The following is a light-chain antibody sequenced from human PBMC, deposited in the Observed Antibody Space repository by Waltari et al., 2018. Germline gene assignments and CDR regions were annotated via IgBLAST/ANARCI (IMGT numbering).Light chain of an antibody. V-gene: IGKV3-20*01. CDR2: GAS. CDR1: QSVSSNH. J-gene: IGKJ1*01. Sequence: EIVLTQSPGPLSLSRGVRATPSCRASQSVSSNHLAWYQQKPGQAPSLLIYGASSRATGIPDRFSGSGSGTDFTLTISRLEPEDFAVYYCQQYGSSPWTFGQGTKVEIK. CDR3: QQYGSSPWT.